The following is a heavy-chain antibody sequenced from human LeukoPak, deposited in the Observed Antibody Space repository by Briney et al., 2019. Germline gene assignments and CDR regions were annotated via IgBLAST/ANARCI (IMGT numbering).Heavy chain of an antibody. CDR3: AKESVIIAAAGKGFDY. V-gene: IGHV1-2*02. J-gene: IGHJ4*02. Sequence: ASVNVSCKASGYTFTGYYMHWVRQAPAQGLEWMGWINPNSCGTNYAQKFQGRVTMTRDTSISTAYMELSRLRSDDTAVYSCAKESVIIAAAGKGFDYWGQGTLVTVSS. CDR1: GYTFTGYY. CDR2: INPNSCGT. D-gene: IGHD6-13*01.